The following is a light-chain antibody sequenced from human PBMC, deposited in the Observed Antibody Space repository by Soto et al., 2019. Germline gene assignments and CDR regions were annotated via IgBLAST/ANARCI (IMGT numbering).Light chain of an antibody. CDR2: GAS. J-gene: IGKJ1*01. CDR3: RQDNNWV. V-gene: IGKV3-15*01. Sequence: EIVMTQSPATLSVSPGERATLSCRASQSVSSNLAWYQQKPGQAPRLLIYGASTRATGIPARFSGSGSGTEFPLTISSLQSEDFAVYYCRQDNNWVFGQGTRVEIK. CDR1: QSVSSN.